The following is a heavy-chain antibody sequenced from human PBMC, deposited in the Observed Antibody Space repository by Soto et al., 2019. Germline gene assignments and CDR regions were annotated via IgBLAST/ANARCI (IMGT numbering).Heavy chain of an antibody. CDR3: ARDRVEMATLSWFDP. V-gene: IGHV1-18*01. Sequence: GASVKVSCKASGYTFTSYGISWVRQAPGQGLEWMGWISAYNGNTNYAQKLQGRVTMTTDTSTSTAYMELRSLRSDDTAVYYCARDRVEMATLSWFDPWGQGTLVTVSS. CDR2: ISAYNGNT. D-gene: IGHD5-12*01. CDR1: GYTFTSYG. J-gene: IGHJ5*02.